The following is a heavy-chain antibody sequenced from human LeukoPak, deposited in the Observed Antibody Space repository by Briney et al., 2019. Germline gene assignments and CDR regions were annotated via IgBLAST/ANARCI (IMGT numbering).Heavy chain of an antibody. V-gene: IGHV1-69*06. Sequence: GASVKVSCKASGGTFSSYAISWVRQAPGQGPEWMGGIIPIFGTANYAQKFQGRVTITADKSTSTAYMELSSLRSEDTAVYYCARKSMGYSYGYYFDYWGQGTLVTVSS. CDR1: GGTFSSYA. CDR3: ARKSMGYSYGYYFDY. J-gene: IGHJ4*02. D-gene: IGHD5-18*01. CDR2: IIPIFGTA.